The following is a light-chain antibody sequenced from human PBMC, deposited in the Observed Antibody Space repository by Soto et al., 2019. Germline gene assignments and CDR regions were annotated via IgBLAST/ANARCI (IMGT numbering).Light chain of an antibody. V-gene: IGKV3-11*01. CDR2: QTS. J-gene: IGKJ1*01. Sequence: EIVLTQSASTLSSFAGDRVTLSCRASQYINTRLAWYQHRPGQAPRLLIYQTSIRAAGIPARFSASGTGTDFTLTISDVQPEDFAVYYCHQRQSWPRTFGQGTKVDIK. CDR3: HQRQSWPRT. CDR1: QYINTR.